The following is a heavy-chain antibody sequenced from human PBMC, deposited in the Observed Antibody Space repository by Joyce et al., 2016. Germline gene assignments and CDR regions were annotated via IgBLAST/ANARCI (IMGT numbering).Heavy chain of an antibody. Sequence: EVQLVESGGGLVKPGGSLRISCAASGFTFSTSSMCWFRRAPGKGLEWVSAIRSESTYIFYADSVKGRFTVARDNAKNSLYLQMNSLRAEDTAVFFCARGGIVYDYSMDLWGQGTTVTVSS. CDR1: GFTFSTSS. CDR3: ARGGIVYDYSMDL. J-gene: IGHJ6*02. D-gene: IGHD3-22*01. CDR2: IRSESTYI. V-gene: IGHV3-21*02.